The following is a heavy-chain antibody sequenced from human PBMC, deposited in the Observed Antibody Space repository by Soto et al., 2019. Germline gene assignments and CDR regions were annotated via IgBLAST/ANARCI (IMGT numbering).Heavy chain of an antibody. D-gene: IGHD1-1*01. Sequence: QVQLQESGPGLVKPSQTLSLTCTVSGRSISSCGYYWSWIRQHPGKGLEWIGYIYYSGSTYYNPSLKSRDTISVDTSKSQFSLELSSVTAADTAVYYCARWPQLEPRFDYWGQGTLVTVSS. CDR2: IYYSGST. CDR1: GRSISSCGYY. CDR3: ARWPQLEPRFDY. V-gene: IGHV4-31*03. J-gene: IGHJ4*02.